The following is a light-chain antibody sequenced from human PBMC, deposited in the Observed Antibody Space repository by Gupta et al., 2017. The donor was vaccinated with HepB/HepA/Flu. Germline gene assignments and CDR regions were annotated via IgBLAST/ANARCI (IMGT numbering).Light chain of an antibody. Sequence: DIKMNQSPSSLSASVGDRVTITCQASQDISNYLNWYQQKPGKAPKLLIYDASNLETGVPSRFSGSGSGTDFTFTISSLQPEDVATYYCQHKDNLPCTFGHGTKVDIK. CDR2: DAS. CDR1: QDISNY. J-gene: IGKJ3*01. CDR3: QHKDNLPCT. V-gene: IGKV1-33*01.